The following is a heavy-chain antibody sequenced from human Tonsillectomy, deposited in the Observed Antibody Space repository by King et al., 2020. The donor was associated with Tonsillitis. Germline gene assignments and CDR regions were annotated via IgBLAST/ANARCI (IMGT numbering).Heavy chain of an antibody. CDR3: AKDHYSSTWNWFDP. CDR1: GFSFNNYA. V-gene: IGHV3-23*04. CDR2: ISSGGGST. D-gene: IGHD6-13*01. J-gene: IGHJ5*02. Sequence: VQLVESGGGLVQPGGSLRLSCAASGFSFNNYAMSWVRQAPGKGLECVSTISSGGGSTYYADSVKGRFTISRDNSKNTLYLQMNSLRAEDTALYYCAKDHYSSTWNWFDPWGQGTLVTVSS.